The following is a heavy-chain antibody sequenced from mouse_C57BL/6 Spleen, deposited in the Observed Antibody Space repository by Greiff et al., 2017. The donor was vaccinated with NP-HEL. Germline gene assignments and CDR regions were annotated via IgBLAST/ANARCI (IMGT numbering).Heavy chain of an antibody. V-gene: IGHV1-15*01. CDR2: IDPETGGT. Sequence: SGAELVRPGASVTLSCKASGYTFTDYEMHWVKQTPVHGLEWIGAIDPETGGTAYNQKFKGKAILTADKSSSTAYMELRSLTSEDSAVYYCTRRGAYPPYFDYWGQGTTLTVSS. D-gene: IGHD2-10*01. CDR1: GYTFTDYE. J-gene: IGHJ2*01. CDR3: TRRGAYPPYFDY.